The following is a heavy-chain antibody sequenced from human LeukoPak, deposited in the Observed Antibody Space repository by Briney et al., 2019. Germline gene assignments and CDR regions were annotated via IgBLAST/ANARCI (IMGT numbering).Heavy chain of an antibody. CDR3: ARGWLAETTVVTPYNY. D-gene: IGHD2-21*02. V-gene: IGHV1-69*01. CDR1: GGTFSSTT. Sequence: GSSVKVSFKASGGTFSSTTINWVRQAPGQGLEWMGGITPIFRTPNYAQKFQGRVTITAVESMSTAYMELSSLRSEDTAVYYCARGWLAETTVVTPYNYWGQGTLVTVSS. J-gene: IGHJ4*02. CDR2: ITPIFRTP.